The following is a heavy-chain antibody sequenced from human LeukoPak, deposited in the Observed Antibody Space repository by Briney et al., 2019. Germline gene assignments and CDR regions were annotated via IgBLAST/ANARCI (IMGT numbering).Heavy chain of an antibody. CDR3: ARDRLRYFDWLTYYYGMDV. CDR2: ISAYNGNT. J-gene: IGHJ6*02. D-gene: IGHD3-9*01. CDR1: GYTFTSYG. V-gene: IGHV1-18*01. Sequence: ASVKVSCKASGYTFTSYGISWVRQAPGQGLEWMGWISAYNGNTNYAQKLQGRVTTTTDTSTSTAYMELRSLRSDDTAVYYCARDRLRYFDWLTYYYGMDVWGQGTTVTVSS.